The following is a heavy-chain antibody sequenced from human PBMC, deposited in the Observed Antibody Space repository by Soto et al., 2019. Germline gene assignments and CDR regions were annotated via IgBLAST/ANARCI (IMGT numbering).Heavy chain of an antibody. CDR3: AKTAYRDFWSDYSGPYAY. CDR2: ISGSGGST. CDR1: GFTFSSYA. V-gene: IGHV3-23*01. D-gene: IGHD3-3*01. J-gene: IGHJ4*02. Sequence: GGSLRLSCAASGFTFSSYAMSWVRQAPGKGLEWVSAISGSGGSTYYADSVKGRFTISRDNSKNTLYLQMNSLRAEDTAVYYCAKTAYRDFWSDYSGPYAYWGQGTLVTVSS.